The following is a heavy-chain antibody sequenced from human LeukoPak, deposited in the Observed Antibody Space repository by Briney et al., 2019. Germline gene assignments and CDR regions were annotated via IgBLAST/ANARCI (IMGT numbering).Heavy chain of an antibody. CDR1: GYTFTSYY. Sequence: ASVKVSCKASGYTFTSYYMHWVRQAPGQGLEWMGIINPNAGSTTYAEKFQARVKMTSDTSTSTVYMELSSLRSEDTAMYYCARDVFETESSAFDIWGQGTMVTVSS. D-gene: IGHD1-14*01. CDR3: ARDVFETESSAFDI. J-gene: IGHJ3*02. CDR2: INPNAGST. V-gene: IGHV1-46*01.